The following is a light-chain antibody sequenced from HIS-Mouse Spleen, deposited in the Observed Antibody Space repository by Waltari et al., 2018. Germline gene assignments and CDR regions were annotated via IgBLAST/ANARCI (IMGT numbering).Light chain of an antibody. CDR3: CSYAGSSTWV. Sequence: QSALTQPASVSGSPGQSITIPCTGTSSDDGSYHLVSWYQQPPGKAPKLMIYEGSKRPSGVSNRFSGSKSGNTASLTISGLQAEDEADYYCCSYAGSSTWVFGGGTKLTVL. V-gene: IGLV2-23*01. J-gene: IGLJ3*02. CDR1: SSDDGSYHL. CDR2: EGS.